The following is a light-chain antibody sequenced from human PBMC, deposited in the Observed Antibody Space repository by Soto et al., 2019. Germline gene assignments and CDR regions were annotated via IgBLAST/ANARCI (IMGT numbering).Light chain of an antibody. Sequence: EIVLTQSPGTLSLSPGERATLSCRASQTMRSSHLAWYQQKPGQAPRVFIYGASTRATGIPDRFSGSGSGTEFTLTISSLQSEDFAVYYCQQYNNWPRTFGQGTKVDI. CDR1: QTMRSSH. CDR3: QQYNNWPRT. J-gene: IGKJ1*01. V-gene: IGKV3D-15*01. CDR2: GAS.